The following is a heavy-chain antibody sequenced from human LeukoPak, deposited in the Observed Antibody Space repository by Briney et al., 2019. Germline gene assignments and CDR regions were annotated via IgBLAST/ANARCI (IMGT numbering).Heavy chain of an antibody. J-gene: IGHJ4*02. CDR2: INPRGGT. CDR1: GYTFSGYY. Sequence: ASVKVSCKASGYTFSGYYMHWVRQAPGQGLEWMGWINPRGGTNYAQKFQGWVTMTRDTSISTAYMDLSRLRSDDTAVYYCARGSSSWESYFDYWGQGTLVTVSS. CDR3: ARGSSSWESYFDY. D-gene: IGHD6-13*01. V-gene: IGHV1-2*04.